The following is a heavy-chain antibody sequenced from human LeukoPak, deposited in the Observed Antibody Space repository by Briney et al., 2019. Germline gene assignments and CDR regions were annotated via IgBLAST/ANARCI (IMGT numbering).Heavy chain of an antibody. J-gene: IGHJ3*02. Sequence: GGSLRLSCAASAFTFSTYGMHWVRQAPGKGLEWVALISSDGSNKYYADSVKGRFTISRDNSKNTLYLRMNSLRAEDTAVYYCAARDYGGNSGIWGQGTMVTVSS. V-gene: IGHV3-30*03. CDR1: AFTFSTYG. CDR3: AARDYGGNSGI. D-gene: IGHD4-23*01. CDR2: ISSDGSNK.